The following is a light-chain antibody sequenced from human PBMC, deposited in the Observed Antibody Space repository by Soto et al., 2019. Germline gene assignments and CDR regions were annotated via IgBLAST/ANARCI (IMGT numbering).Light chain of an antibody. J-gene: IGLJ2*01. V-gene: IGLV1-40*01. CDR1: SSNIGAGYD. CDR3: QSYDSSLSGSSVV. Sequence: QSVLTQQPSVSGAPGQRVTISCTGSSSNIGAGYDVHWYQQLPGTAPKLLIYGNSNRPSGVPDRFSGSKSGTSASLAITGLQAEDEADYYCQSYDSSLSGSSVVFGGGTKLTVL. CDR2: GNS.